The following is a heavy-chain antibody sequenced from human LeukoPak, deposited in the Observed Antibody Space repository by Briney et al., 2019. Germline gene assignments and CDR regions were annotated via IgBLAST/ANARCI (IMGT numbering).Heavy chain of an antibody. CDR2: MNPNSGNT. Sequence: GASVKVSCKASGYTFTSYDINWVRQATGQGLEWMGWMNPNSGNTGYSQKFQGRVTMTRNTSISTAYMELSSLRSEDTAVYYCARAGTENFSNNWFDPWGQGTLVTVSS. V-gene: IGHV1-8*01. D-gene: IGHD3-10*01. CDR1: GYTFTSYD. CDR3: ARAGTENFSNNWFDP. J-gene: IGHJ5*02.